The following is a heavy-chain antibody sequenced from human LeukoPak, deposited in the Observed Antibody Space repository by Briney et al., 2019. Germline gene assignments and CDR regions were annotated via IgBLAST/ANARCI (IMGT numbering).Heavy chain of an antibody. J-gene: IGHJ5*02. Sequence: PGGSLRLSCAASGFTFNSYGMHWVRQAPGKGLEWVAVISYDGSNKYYADSVKGRFTISRDNSKNTLYLQMNSLRAEDTAVYYCASSHYMTTVVTPPSRPFDPWGQGTLVTVSS. CDR3: ASSHYMTTVVTPPSRPFDP. CDR1: GFTFNSYG. D-gene: IGHD4-23*01. V-gene: IGHV3-30*03. CDR2: ISYDGSNK.